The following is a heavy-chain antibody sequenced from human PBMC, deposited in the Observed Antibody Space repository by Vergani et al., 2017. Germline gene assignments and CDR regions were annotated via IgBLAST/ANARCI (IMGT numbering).Heavy chain of an antibody. Sequence: EVQLVESRGVLVQPGGSLRLSCAASGFTASSNEMSWVRQAPGKGLEWVSSISGGSTYYSDSRKGRFTIARDNAKNTLHLQMNSLRAEDTAVYYCKIEKKEIVVVVAATVLYYGMDVWGQGTTVTVS. CDR1: GFTASSNE. V-gene: IGHV3-38-3*01. CDR3: KIEKKEIVVVVAATVLYYGMDV. J-gene: IGHJ6*02. CDR2: ISGGST. D-gene: IGHD2-15*01.